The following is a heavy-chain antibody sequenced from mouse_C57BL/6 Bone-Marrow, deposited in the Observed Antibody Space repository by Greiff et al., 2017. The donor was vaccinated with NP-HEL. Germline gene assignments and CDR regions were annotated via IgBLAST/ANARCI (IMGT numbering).Heavy chain of an antibody. CDR3: ARGGTGTGY. CDR1: GYTFTSYW. V-gene: IGHV1-59*01. D-gene: IGHD4-1*01. Sequence: QVQLQQPGAELVRPGTSVTLSCKASGYTFTSYWMHWVKQRPGQGLEWIGVIDPSDSYTNYNQKFKGKATLTVDTSSSTAYMQLSSLTSEDSAVYYCARGGTGTGYWGQGTTLTVSS. CDR2: IDPSDSYT. J-gene: IGHJ2*01.